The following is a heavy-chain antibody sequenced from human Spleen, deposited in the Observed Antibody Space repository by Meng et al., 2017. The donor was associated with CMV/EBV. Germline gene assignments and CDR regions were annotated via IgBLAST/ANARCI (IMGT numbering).Heavy chain of an antibody. CDR3: ARGLAAEDYFDY. Sequence: GSLRLSCTVSGGSISSYYWSWIRQPPGKGLEWIGYIYYSGSTNYNPPLKSRVTISVDTSKHQSSLKLSSVTAADTAVYDCARGLAAEDYFDYWGQGTLVSVSS. CDR2: IYYSGST. D-gene: IGHD6-13*01. V-gene: IGHV4-59*01. J-gene: IGHJ4*02. CDR1: GGSISSYY.